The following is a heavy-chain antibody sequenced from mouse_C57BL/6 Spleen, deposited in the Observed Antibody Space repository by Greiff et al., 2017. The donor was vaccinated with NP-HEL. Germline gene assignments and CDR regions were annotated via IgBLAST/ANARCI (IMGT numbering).Heavy chain of an antibody. J-gene: IGHJ2*01. CDR1: GYTFTSYW. CDR3: ARDGGYGFDY. V-gene: IGHV1-52*01. D-gene: IGHD2-13*01. CDR2: IDPSDSET. Sequence: VQLQQPGAELVRPGPSVKLSCKASGYTFTSYWMYWVKQRPIQGLEWIGNIDPSDSETHYNQKFKDKATLTVDKSSNTAYMQLSSLKSEDTAVYYCARDGGYGFDYWGQGTTLTVSS.